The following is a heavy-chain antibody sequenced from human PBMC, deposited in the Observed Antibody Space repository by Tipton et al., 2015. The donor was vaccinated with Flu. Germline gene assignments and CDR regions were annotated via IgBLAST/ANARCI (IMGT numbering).Heavy chain of an antibody. J-gene: IGHJ6*02. CDR1: GYTFTGYY. D-gene: IGHD2-15*01. CDR2: INPNSGGT. Sequence: QLVQSGAEVKKPGASVKVSCKASGYTFTGYYMHWVRQAPGQGLEWMGRINPNSGGTNYAQKFQGRVTMTRDTSISTAYMELSRLRSDDTAVYYCARWVAATNRYYYYGMDVWGQGTTVTVSS. CDR3: ARWVAATNRYYYYGMDV. V-gene: IGHV1-2*06.